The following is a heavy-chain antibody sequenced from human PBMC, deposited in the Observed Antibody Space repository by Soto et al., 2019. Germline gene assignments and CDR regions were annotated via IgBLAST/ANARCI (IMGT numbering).Heavy chain of an antibody. CDR1: GFTFSSYE. CDR3: ARDRYYYDSSGYYLDY. J-gene: IGHJ4*02. V-gene: IGHV3-48*03. D-gene: IGHD3-22*01. Sequence: GSLRLSCAASGFTFSSYEMNWVRQAPGKGLEWVSYISSSGSTIYYADSVKGRFTISRDNAKNSLYLQMNSLRAEDTAVYYCARDRYYYDSSGYYLDYWGQGTLVTVSS. CDR2: ISSSGSTI.